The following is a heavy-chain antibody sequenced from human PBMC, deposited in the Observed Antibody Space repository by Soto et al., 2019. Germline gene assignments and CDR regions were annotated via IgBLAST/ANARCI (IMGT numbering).Heavy chain of an antibody. D-gene: IGHD7-27*01. Sequence: PSQTLSLTCAISGDTVSSNTATWDWIRQSPSRGLEWLGRTYYRSKWYNDYLVSMKSRITITSDTSKNQFSLQLNSVTPEDTAVYYCARSGDRIYDALDMWGQGTTGTVSS. CDR3: ARSGDRIYDALDM. CDR1: GDTVSSNTAT. V-gene: IGHV6-1*01. J-gene: IGHJ3*02. CDR2: TYYRSKWYN.